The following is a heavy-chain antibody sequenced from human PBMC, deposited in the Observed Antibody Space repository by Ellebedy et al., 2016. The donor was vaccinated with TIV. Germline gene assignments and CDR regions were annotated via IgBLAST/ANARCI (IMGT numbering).Heavy chain of an antibody. CDR1: GYEFTNYW. J-gene: IGHJ4*02. V-gene: IGHV5-51*01. Sequence: GESLKISCKGSGYEFTNYWIGWVRQMPGKGLEWMGIIYPGDSDTEYTPAFEGQVTFSVDKSINPAYLQLTSLKASDTAMYYCARQVDYDIYTGYYEDFWGQGTLVTVSS. CDR2: IYPGDSDT. D-gene: IGHD3-9*01. CDR3: ARQVDYDIYTGYYEDF.